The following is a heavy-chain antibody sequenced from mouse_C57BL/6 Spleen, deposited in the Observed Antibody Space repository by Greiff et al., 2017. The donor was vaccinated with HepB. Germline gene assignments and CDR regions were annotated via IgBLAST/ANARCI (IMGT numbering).Heavy chain of an antibody. J-gene: IGHJ3*01. CDR3: ARGDGYDGGFAY. D-gene: IGHD2-2*01. V-gene: IGHV1-55*01. CDR1: GYTFTSYW. CDR2: IYPGSGST. Sequence: QVQLQQPGAELVKPGASVKMSCKASGYTFTSYWITWVKQRPGQGLEWIGDIYPGSGSTNYNEKFKSKATRTGDTASSTAYMRLSSLTSEDSAVYYCARGDGYDGGFAYWGQGTLVTVSA.